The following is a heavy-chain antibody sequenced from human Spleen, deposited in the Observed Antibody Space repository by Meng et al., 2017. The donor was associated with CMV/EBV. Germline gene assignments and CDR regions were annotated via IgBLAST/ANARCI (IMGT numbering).Heavy chain of an antibody. V-gene: IGHV3-23*01. J-gene: IGHJ4*02. CDR2: ISGSGDST. CDR1: GFTFSNYA. D-gene: IGHD3-16*01. Sequence: GESLKISCAASGFTFSNYAMTWVRQAPGKGLEWVSSISGSGDSTYYADSVKGRLTISRDNSKNTLYLRMDSLRAEDTAVYYCARFGEPGGYWGQGTLVTVSS. CDR3: ARFGEPGGY.